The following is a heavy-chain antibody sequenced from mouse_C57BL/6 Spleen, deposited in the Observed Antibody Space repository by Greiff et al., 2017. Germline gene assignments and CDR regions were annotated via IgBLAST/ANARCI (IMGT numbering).Heavy chain of an antibody. CDR2: IRLKSDNYAT. D-gene: IGHD2-4*01. CDR3: TTSYDYEDYYAMDY. CDR1: GFTFSNYW. Sequence: EVQVVESGGGLVQPGGSMKLSCVASGFTFSNYWMNWVRQSPEKGLEWVAQIRLKSDNYATHYAESVKGRFTISRDDSKSSVYLQMNNLRAEDTGIYYCTTSYDYEDYYAMDYWGQGTSVTVSS. J-gene: IGHJ4*01. V-gene: IGHV6-3*01.